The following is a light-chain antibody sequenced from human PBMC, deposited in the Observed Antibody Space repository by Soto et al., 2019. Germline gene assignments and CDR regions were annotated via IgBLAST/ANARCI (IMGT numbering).Light chain of an antibody. CDR1: QSVTSN. Sequence: EIVLTQSPGTLSLSPGERSTLSCGASQSVTSNLAWYQQKPGQAPRLLIYGASTRATGIPARFSGSGSGTEFTLTISSLQSEDFEIYYCQQYNNWPITFGQGTRLEIK. V-gene: IGKV3-15*01. CDR2: GAS. CDR3: QQYNNWPIT. J-gene: IGKJ5*01.